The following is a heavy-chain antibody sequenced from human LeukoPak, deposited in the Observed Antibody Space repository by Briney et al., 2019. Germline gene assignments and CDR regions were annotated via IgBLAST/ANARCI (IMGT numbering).Heavy chain of an antibody. V-gene: IGHV1-8*01. J-gene: IGHJ6*02. D-gene: IGHD3-22*01. Sequence: ASVQVSCKASGYTFTSYDINWVRQATGQGLEWMGWMNPDSGDTAYAQKFQGRVTITRNTSISTVYMELSSLRSEDTAVYYCATEYYYDSSGLLWGQGTTVTVSS. CDR1: GYTFTSYD. CDR3: ATEYYYDSSGLL. CDR2: MNPDSGDT.